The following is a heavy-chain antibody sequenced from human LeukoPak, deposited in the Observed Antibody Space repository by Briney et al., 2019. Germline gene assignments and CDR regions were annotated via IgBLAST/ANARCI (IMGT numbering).Heavy chain of an antibody. CDR1: GFTFSRHW. Sequence: PGGSLRLSCATSGFTFSRHWMSWVRQAPGRGLEWVDNINLDGREKYYVDSVRGRFTISRDNAQNSLYLQMNSLRGEDTAVYYCARDDWGPGDYWGQGTLVTVSS. CDR3: ARDDWGPGDY. D-gene: IGHD3-9*01. V-gene: IGHV3-7*01. CDR2: INLDGREK. J-gene: IGHJ4*02.